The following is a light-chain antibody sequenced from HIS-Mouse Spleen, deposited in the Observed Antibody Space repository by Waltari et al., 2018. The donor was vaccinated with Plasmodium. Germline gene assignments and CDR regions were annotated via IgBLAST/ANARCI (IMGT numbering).Light chain of an antibody. CDR3: CSYAGSSTYV. V-gene: IGLV2-23*01. CDR1: SSDVGSYTL. Sequence: QSALTHPASVSGSPGPSITISCTGTSSDVGSYTLPPWYQQHPGKAPKLMIYEGSKRPSGVSNRFSGSKSGNTASLTISGLQAEDEADYYCCSYAGSSTYVFGTGTKVTVL. CDR2: EGS. J-gene: IGLJ1*01.